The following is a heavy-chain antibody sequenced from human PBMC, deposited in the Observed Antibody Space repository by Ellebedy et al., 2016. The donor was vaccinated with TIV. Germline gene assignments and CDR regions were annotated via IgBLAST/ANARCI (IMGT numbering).Heavy chain of an antibody. V-gene: IGHV3-23*01. CDR1: GFTWYV. CDR3: ANSWSYCGNRCYTYHFDY. D-gene: IGHD2-2*02. CDR2: VSGSGVSA. J-gene: IGHJ4*02. Sequence: GESLKISXAASGFTWYVMSWVRHAPGQGLEWISGVSGSGVSAYYADSVKGRFTISRDNSKSTLYLQMNSLRAEDSAVYYCANSWSYCGNRCYTYHFDYWGRGTLVTISS.